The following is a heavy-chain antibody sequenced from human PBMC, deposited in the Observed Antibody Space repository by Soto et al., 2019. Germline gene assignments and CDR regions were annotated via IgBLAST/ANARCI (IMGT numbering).Heavy chain of an antibody. Sequence: GGSLRLSCAASGSTVSSNYMSWVRQAPGKGLEWVSVIYSGGSTYYADSVKGRFTISRDNSKNTLYLQMNSLRAEDTAVYYCASLVVVAANDAFDIWGQGTMVTVSS. CDR1: GSTVSSNY. CDR3: ASLVVVAANDAFDI. D-gene: IGHD2-15*01. V-gene: IGHV3-53*01. J-gene: IGHJ3*02. CDR2: IYSGGST.